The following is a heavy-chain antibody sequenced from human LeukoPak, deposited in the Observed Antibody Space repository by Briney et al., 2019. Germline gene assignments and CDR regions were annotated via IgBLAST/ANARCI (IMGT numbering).Heavy chain of an antibody. CDR2: IYSGGST. D-gene: IGHD1-26*01. V-gene: IGHV3-53*01. CDR1: GFTVSSYY. CDR3: ARIRGSHYYYYYMDV. Sequence: WESLTLSCAASGFTVSSYYMSWVRQAPGKGLEWVAVIYSGGSTYYADSVKGRFTISRDNSKNTLYLQMNSLRAEDTAVYYCARIRGSHYYYYYMDVWGKGTTVTVSS. J-gene: IGHJ6*03.